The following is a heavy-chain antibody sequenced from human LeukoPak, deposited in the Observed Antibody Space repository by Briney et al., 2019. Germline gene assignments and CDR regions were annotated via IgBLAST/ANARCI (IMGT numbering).Heavy chain of an antibody. J-gene: IGHJ4*02. Sequence: GASVKVSCKASGYTFTGYNLHWVRQAPGQGLEWMGCINTNTGNPTYAQGFTGRFVFSLDTSVSTAYLQISSLKAEDTAVYYCARDWGGSSGTGDYWGQGTLVTVSS. V-gene: IGHV7-4-1*02. CDR1: GYTFTGYN. CDR2: INTNTGNP. CDR3: ARDWGGSSGTGDY. D-gene: IGHD6-19*01.